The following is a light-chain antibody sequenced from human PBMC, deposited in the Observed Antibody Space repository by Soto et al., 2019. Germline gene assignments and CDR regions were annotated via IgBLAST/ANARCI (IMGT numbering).Light chain of an antibody. CDR1: SSDVGSYNH. J-gene: IGLJ1*01. CDR3: YSFTTSDTYV. V-gene: IGLV2-18*02. CDR2: EVS. Sequence: QSVLTQPPSVSGSPGQSVTISCSGTSSDVGSYNHVSWYQQAPGTAPKLMIYEVSNRPSGVPDRFSGSKSGNTASLTISGFQLEDEADYYCYSFTTSDTYVFGTGTKVTVL.